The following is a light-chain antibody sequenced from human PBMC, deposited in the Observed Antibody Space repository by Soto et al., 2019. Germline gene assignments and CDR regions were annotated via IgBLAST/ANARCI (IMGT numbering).Light chain of an antibody. Sequence: DIVMTQSPLSLPVTPGEPASISCRSSQSLLHXXXXXXLDWYLQKPGQSPQLLIYLGSNRASGVPDRFSGSGSGTDFTLKISRVEAEDVGVYYCMQALQTPRTFGGGTKVEIK. V-gene: IGKV2-28*01. J-gene: IGKJ4*01. CDR1: QSLLHXXXXXX. CDR3: MQALQTPRT. CDR2: LGS.